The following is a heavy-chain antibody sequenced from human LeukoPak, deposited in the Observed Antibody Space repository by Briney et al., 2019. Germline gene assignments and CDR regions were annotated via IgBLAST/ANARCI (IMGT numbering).Heavy chain of an antibody. D-gene: IGHD4-17*01. CDR3: ARDPPPPPLGDYSAIDAFDM. CDR1: GYTFSAYY. Sequence: ASMKVSCKASGYTFSAYYMHWVRQAPGQGLEWMGWINPNNGGTKYAQKFQGRVTMTRDTSISTAYMELSRLRPDDAAVYYCARDPPPPPLGDYSAIDAFDMWGQGTMVTVSS. V-gene: IGHV1-2*02. CDR2: INPNNGGT. J-gene: IGHJ3*02.